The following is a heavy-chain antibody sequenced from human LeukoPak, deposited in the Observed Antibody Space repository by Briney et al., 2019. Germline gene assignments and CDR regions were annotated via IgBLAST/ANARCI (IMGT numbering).Heavy chain of an antibody. V-gene: IGHV1-2*02. Sequence: ASVKVSCKASGYTFTGYYMHWVRQAPGQGLEWMGWINPDSGGTNYAQKFQGRVTMTRDTSISTAYMELSRLRSDATAVYYCATITMVQGVTLFDYWGQGTLVTVSS. D-gene: IGHD3-10*01. CDR3: ATITMVQGVTLFDY. J-gene: IGHJ4*02. CDR2: INPDSGGT. CDR1: GYTFTGYY.